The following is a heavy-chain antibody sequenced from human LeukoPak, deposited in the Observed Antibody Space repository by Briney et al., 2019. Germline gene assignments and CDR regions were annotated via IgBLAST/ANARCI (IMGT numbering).Heavy chain of an antibody. CDR2: IWYDGSNK. CDR3: ANGDLAYCGGDCYSGAFDI. CDR1: GFTFSSYG. Sequence: PGGSLRLSCAASGFTFSSYGMHWVRQAPGKGLEWVAVIWYDGSNKYYADSVKGRFTISRDNSKNTLYLQMNSLRAEDTAVYYCANGDLAYCGGDCYSGAFDIWGRGTMVTVSS. D-gene: IGHD2-21*02. V-gene: IGHV3-33*06. J-gene: IGHJ3*02.